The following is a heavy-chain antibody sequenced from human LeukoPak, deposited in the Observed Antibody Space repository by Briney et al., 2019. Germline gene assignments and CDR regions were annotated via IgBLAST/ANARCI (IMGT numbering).Heavy chain of an antibody. J-gene: IGHJ2*01. CDR3: ARQGWVGATGWYFDL. CDR2: IYPGDSDT. D-gene: IGHD1-26*01. CDR1: GYSFTSYW. Sequence: GESLKISCKGSGYSFTSYWIGWVRQMPGKGLEWMGIIYPGDSDTRYSPSFQGQVIISADKSISTAYLQWSSLKASDTAMYYCARQGWVGATGWYFDLWGRGTLVTVSS. V-gene: IGHV5-51*01.